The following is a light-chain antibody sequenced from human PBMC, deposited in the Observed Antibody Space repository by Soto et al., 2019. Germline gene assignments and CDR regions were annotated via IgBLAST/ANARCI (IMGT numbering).Light chain of an antibody. V-gene: IGKV3-20*01. CDR3: QQFGSSPGFT. Sequence: EIVLTQSPGTLSLSPGERATRSCRASQSINSRYLAWYQHKPGQAPRLLIYGASSRATGIPDRFSGSGSGTDFTLTISRLEPQDFAVYYCQQFGSSPGFTFGPGTIVDIK. J-gene: IGKJ3*01. CDR2: GAS. CDR1: QSINSRY.